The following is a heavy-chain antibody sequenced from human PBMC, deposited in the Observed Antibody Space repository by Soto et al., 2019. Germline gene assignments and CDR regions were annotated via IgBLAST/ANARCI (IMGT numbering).Heavy chain of an antibody. J-gene: IGHJ6*02. D-gene: IGHD6-6*01. CDR1: GFTFRSDS. V-gene: IGHV3-48*02. CDR3: ARDPSEPPHYYYGMDV. CDR2: ISSSSSTI. Sequence: PGGSLRLSCAASGFTFRSDSMNWVRQAAGKGLEWVSYISSSSSTIYYADSVKGRFTISRDNAKNSLYLQMNSLRDEDTAVYYCARDPSEPPHYYYGMDVWGQGTTVTVSS.